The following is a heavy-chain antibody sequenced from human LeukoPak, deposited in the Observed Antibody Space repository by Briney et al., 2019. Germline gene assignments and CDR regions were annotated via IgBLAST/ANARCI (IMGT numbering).Heavy chain of an antibody. Sequence: ASVKVSCKASGYTFTSYGISWVRQAPGQGLEWMGWVSAYNGNTNYAQKLQGRVTMTTDTSTSTAYMELRSLRSDDTAVYYCARDSPGLAASERRYWGQGTLVTVSS. CDR1: GYTFTSYG. D-gene: IGHD6-13*01. J-gene: IGHJ4*02. CDR3: ARDSPGLAASERRY. CDR2: VSAYNGNT. V-gene: IGHV1-18*01.